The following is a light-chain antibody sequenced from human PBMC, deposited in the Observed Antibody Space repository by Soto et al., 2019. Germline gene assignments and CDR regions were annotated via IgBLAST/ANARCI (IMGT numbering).Light chain of an antibody. J-gene: IGKJ4*01. CDR3: QQSYSTPLT. CDR1: QIISRY. V-gene: IGKV1-39*01. Sequence: DIQMTQSPSSLSASVGDRVTITCRASQIISRYLNWYQQKPQKAPKLLIFAASTLQSGVPSRFSGSGSGTDFTLTISSLQPEDVASYYCQQSYSTPLTFGGGTKVDIK. CDR2: AAS.